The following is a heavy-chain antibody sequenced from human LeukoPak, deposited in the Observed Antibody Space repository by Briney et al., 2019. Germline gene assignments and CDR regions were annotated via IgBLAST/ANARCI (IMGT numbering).Heavy chain of an antibody. J-gene: IGHJ6*03. CDR2: FRSKANSYAT. Sequence: GGALKLSCAARVVTFSGAVMHTVREASGKGLGRVCRFRSKANSYATAYAASVKGRFTISRDDSMNTAYLQMNRLTAEDTAVYYCTSPSSTVTAGWYYYMDVWGKGTTVSVPS. CDR1: VVTFSGAV. D-gene: IGHD4-11*01. V-gene: IGHV3-73*01. CDR3: TSPSSTVTAGWYYYMDV.